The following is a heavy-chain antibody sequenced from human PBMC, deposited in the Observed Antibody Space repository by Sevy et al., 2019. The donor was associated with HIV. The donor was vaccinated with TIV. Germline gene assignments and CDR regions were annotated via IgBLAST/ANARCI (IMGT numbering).Heavy chain of an antibody. CDR3: AKDIFSGGVDTAMVSGLDY. Sequence: GGSLRLSCAASGFTFDDYTMHWVRQAPGKGLEWVSLISWDGGSTYYADSVKGRFTISRDNSKNSLYLQMNSLRTEDTALYYCAKDIFSGGVDTAMVSGLDYWGQGTLVTVSS. D-gene: IGHD5-18*01. CDR2: ISWDGGST. V-gene: IGHV3-43*01. J-gene: IGHJ4*02. CDR1: GFTFDDYT.